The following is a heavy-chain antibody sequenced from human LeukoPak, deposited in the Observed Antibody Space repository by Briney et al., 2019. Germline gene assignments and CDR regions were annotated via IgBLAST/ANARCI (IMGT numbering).Heavy chain of an antibody. J-gene: IGHJ4*02. CDR1: GFTFSSYD. Sequence: PGGSLRLSCAASGFTFSSYDMHWVRQATGKGLEWVSAIGTAGDTYYPGSVKGRFTISRENAKNSLYLQMNSLRAGDTAVYYCARGEDGSGSYPFDYWGQGTLVTVSS. CDR3: ARGEDGSGSYPFDY. V-gene: IGHV3-13*01. CDR2: IGTAGDT. D-gene: IGHD3-10*01.